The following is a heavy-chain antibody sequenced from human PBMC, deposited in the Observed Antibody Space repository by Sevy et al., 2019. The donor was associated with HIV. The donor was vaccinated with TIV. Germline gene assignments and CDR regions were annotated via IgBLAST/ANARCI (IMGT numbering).Heavy chain of an antibody. D-gene: IGHD3-10*01. J-gene: IGHJ6*03. V-gene: IGHV1-69*13. CDR3: AREMGNMVRGGDYYYMDV. CDR2: IIPIFGTA. CDR1: GGTFSSYA. Sequence: ASVKVSCKASGGTFSSYAISWVRQAPGQGLEWMGRIIPIFGTANYAQKFQGRVTITADDSTSTAYMELSSLSSEDTAVYYCAREMGNMVRGGDYYYMDVWGKGTTVTVSS.